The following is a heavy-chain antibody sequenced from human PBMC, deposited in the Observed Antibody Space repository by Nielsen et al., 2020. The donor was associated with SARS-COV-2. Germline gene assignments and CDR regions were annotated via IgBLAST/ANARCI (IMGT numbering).Heavy chain of an antibody. CDR3: AKDMGFGDFSPDY. V-gene: IGHV3-30*04. CDR2: ISDDGSDK. J-gene: IGHJ4*02. CDR1: GFTFSSYA. Sequence: GESLKISCAASGFTFSSYATHWVRQAPGKGLEWVAVISDDGSDKYYADSVKGRFTISRDNSKNTLYLQMNSLRAEDTALYYCAKDMGFGDFSPDYWGQGTLVTVSS. D-gene: IGHD3-16*01.